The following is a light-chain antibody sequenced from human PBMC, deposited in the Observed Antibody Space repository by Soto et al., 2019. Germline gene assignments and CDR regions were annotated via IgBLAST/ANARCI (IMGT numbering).Light chain of an antibody. CDR3: AAWDDSLSVGV. CDR2: RNN. V-gene: IGLV1-47*01. CDR1: SSNIGSNY. Sequence: QSVLTQPPSASGTPGQRVTISCSGSSSNIGSNYVYWYQQLPGTAPKLLIYRNNQRPSGVPDRFSGSKSGTSASLAISGLRCEDEADYYGAAWDDSLSVGVFGGGTKRPVL. J-gene: IGLJ3*02.